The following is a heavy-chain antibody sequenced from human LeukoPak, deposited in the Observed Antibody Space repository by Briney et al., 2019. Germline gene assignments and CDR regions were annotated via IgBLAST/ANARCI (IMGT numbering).Heavy chain of an antibody. CDR1: GFTFSSYA. V-gene: IGHV3-30-3*01. D-gene: IGHD4-23*01. CDR2: ISYDGSNK. J-gene: IGHJ4*02. CDR3: ARHLGGNSKGFDY. Sequence: PGRSLRLSCAASGFTFSSYAMHWVRQAPGKGLEWVAVISYDGSNKYYADSVKGRFTISKDYSKNTLYLQMNSLRADDTAVYYCARHLGGNSKGFDYWGQGTLVTVSS.